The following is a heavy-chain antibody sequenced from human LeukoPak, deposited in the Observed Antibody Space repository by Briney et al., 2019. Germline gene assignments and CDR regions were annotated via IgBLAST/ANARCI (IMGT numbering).Heavy chain of an antibody. V-gene: IGHV4-34*01. CDR3: ARFDLGYCTNGVCYKDYYYYMDV. Sequence: SETLSLTCAVYGGSFSGYYWSWIRQPPGRGLEWIGEINHSGSTNYNPSLKSRVTISVDTSKNQFSLKLSSVTAADTAVYYRARFDLGYCTNGVCYKDYYYYMDVWGKGTTVTVSS. D-gene: IGHD2-8*01. J-gene: IGHJ6*03. CDR1: GGSFSGYY. CDR2: INHSGST.